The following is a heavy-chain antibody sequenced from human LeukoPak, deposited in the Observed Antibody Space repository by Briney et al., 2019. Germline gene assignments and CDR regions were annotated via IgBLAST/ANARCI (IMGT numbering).Heavy chain of an antibody. Sequence: ASVKVSCKASGGTFSSYAISWVRQAPGQGFEWMGGIIPIFGTANYAQKFQGRVTITTDESTSTAYMELSSLRSEDTAVYYCARGDFWSGYYRAGDAFDIWGQGTMVTVSS. V-gene: IGHV1-69*05. J-gene: IGHJ3*02. CDR3: ARGDFWSGYYRAGDAFDI. D-gene: IGHD3-3*01. CDR2: IIPIFGTA. CDR1: GGTFSSYA.